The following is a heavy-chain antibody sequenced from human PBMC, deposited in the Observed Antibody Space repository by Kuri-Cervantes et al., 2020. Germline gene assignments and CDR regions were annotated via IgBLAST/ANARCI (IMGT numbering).Heavy chain of an antibody. CDR3: ARGAETMIDY. D-gene: IGHD3-22*01. CDR2: INHSGST. CDR1: GGSFSGYY. Sequence: SQTLSLTCAVYGGSFSGYYWSWIRQPPGKGLEWIGEINHSGSTNYNPSLKSRVTISVDTSKNQLSLNLSFVTASDTAVYYCARGAETMIDYWGQGTLVTVSS. J-gene: IGHJ4*02. V-gene: IGHV4-34*01.